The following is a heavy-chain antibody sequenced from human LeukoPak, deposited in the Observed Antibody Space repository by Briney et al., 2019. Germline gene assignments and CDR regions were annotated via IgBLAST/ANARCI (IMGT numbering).Heavy chain of an antibody. CDR3: VRDFGQWELNGGYYFDY. CDR1: GFTFSDYY. Sequence: GGSLRLSCAASGFTFSDYYMNWVRQAPGKGLEWVSYISNSGSTIYYADSVKGRFTISRDNAKNSLYLQMNSLRAEDTAVYYCVRDFGQWELNGGYYFDYWGQGTLVTVSS. CDR2: ISNSGSTI. D-gene: IGHD1-26*01. J-gene: IGHJ4*02. V-gene: IGHV3-11*04.